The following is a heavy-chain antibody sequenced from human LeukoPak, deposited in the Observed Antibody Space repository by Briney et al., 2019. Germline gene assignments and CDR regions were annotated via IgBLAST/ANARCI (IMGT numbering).Heavy chain of an antibody. CDR2: IIPILGIA. J-gene: IGHJ3*02. CDR1: GGTFSSYA. V-gene: IGHV1-69*04. Sequence: ASVKVSCKASGGTFSSYAISWVRQAPGQGLEWMGRIIPILGIANYAQKFQGRVTITADKSTSTAYMELSSLRSEDTAVYFCARGVFGADDVFVIWGQGTMVTVSS. D-gene: IGHD3-10*01. CDR3: ARGVFGADDVFVI.